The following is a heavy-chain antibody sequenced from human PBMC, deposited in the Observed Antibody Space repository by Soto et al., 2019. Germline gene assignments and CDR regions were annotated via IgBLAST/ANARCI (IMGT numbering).Heavy chain of an antibody. J-gene: IGHJ5*02. CDR2: IWYDGSNK. Sequence: QVQLVESGGGVVQPGRSLRLSCAASGFTFSSYGMHWVRQAPGKGLEWVAVIWYDGSNKYYADSVKGRFTIPRDNSKNTLYLQMNSLRAEDTAVYYCARDPPHTEDWFDPWGQGTLVTVSS. V-gene: IGHV3-33*01. CDR1: GFTFSSYG. CDR3: ARDPPHTEDWFDP.